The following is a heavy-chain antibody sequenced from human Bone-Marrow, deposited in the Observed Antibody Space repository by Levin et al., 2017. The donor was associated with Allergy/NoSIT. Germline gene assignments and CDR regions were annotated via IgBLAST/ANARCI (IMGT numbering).Heavy chain of an antibody. J-gene: IGHJ6*02. CDR1: GYSFTNYE. CDR2: INPKLGTT. CDR3: ARAGGSGPIGHYYGLDV. Sequence: ASVKVSCKASGYSFTNYEINWVRQVPGQGPEWLGWINPKLGTTGYEQNLQVRVSMTSNISINTAYLELSSLRFDDTALYYCARAGGSGPIGHYYGLDVWGQGTTVAVSS. D-gene: IGHD3-10*01. V-gene: IGHV1-8*01.